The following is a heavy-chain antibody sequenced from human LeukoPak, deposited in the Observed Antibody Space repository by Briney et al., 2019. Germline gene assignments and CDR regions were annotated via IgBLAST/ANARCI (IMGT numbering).Heavy chain of an antibody. CDR3: ARARGLSSSWYSWSDP. CDR2: IYSGGNT. J-gene: IGHJ5*02. CDR1: GFTVSTHY. Sequence: PWGSLRLSCAASGFTVSTHYMTWVRQTPGKGLEWVSVIYSGGNTYYAASVKGRFTISRDNSKNTVYLQMNSLRAEDTAVYYCARARGLSSSWYSWSDPWGQGTLITVSS. V-gene: IGHV3-53*01. D-gene: IGHD6-13*01.